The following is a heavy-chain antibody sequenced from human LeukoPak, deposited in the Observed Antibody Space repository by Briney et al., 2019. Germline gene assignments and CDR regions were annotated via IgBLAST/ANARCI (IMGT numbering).Heavy chain of an antibody. Sequence: PGGSLRLSCAASGFTVSSIHMSWVRQAPGKGLEWVSVIYGGGSTYYADSVKGRFTISRDNSKNTLYLQMNSLRAEDTAVYYCARGSGYYLGIYWGQGTLVTVSS. D-gene: IGHD3-22*01. J-gene: IGHJ4*02. CDR3: ARGSGYYLGIY. CDR2: IYGGGST. V-gene: IGHV3-53*01. CDR1: GFTVSSIH.